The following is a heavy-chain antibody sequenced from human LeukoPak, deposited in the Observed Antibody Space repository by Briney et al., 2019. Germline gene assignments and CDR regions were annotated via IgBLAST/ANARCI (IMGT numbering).Heavy chain of an antibody. V-gene: IGHV3-74*01. J-gene: IGHJ3*02. D-gene: IGHD5-12*01. Sequence: GGSLRLSCEASGFTFSSYWMHWARQAPGKGLVWVSRINGDGGSTTYADSVKGRFTISRDNAKNTLYLQVNSLRAEDTAVYYCARDQYSGYDRAFDIWGQGTMVTVSS. CDR2: INGDGGST. CDR3: ARDQYSGYDRAFDI. CDR1: GFTFSSYW.